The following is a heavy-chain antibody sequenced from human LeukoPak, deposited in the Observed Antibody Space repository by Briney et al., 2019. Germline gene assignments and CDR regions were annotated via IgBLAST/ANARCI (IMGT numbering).Heavy chain of an antibody. V-gene: IGHV3-21*01. CDR3: ARRSPNYYFDY. CDR1: GFTFSKYG. CDR2: ISSSNNYI. J-gene: IGHJ4*02. Sequence: PGRSLRLSCAASGFTFSKYGMHWVRQAPGKGLEWVSSISSSNNYIYYADSVKGRFTISRDNAKNSLYLQMNSLRAEDTAVYYCARRSPNYYFDYWGQGTPVTVSS.